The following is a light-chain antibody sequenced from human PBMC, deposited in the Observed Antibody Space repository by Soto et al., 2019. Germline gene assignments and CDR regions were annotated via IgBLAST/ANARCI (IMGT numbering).Light chain of an antibody. V-gene: IGLV1-47*01. CDR3: ANWDDSLRVYV. CDR1: NSRSGSNN. Sequence: QSVLPQPPSASGTPGQRVTISCSTSNSRSGSNNVSWDQQLPGTAPKLPIYRNDQRPSGVPDRFSGSKSGTSASLAISGLRSEDEADYYCANWDDSLRVYVFGTGTKVTVL. J-gene: IGLJ1*01. CDR2: RND.